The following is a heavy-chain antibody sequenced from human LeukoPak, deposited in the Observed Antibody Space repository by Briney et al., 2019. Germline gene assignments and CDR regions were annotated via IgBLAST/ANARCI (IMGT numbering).Heavy chain of an antibody. D-gene: IGHD6-13*01. Sequence: GGSLRLSCAASGFTFSGYSMNWVRQAPGKGLEWVSSISSSSSYIYYADSVKGRFTISGDNAKNSLYLQMNSLRAEDTAVYYCARDKGMSAAGTFHGTFDYWGQGTLVTVSS. CDR2: ISSSSSYI. J-gene: IGHJ4*02. CDR1: GFTFSGYS. CDR3: ARDKGMSAAGTFHGTFDY. V-gene: IGHV3-21*01.